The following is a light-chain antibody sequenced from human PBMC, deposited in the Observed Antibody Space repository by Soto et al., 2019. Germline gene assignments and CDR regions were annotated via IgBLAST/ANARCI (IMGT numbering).Light chain of an antibody. CDR3: QVWDISSNHVV. J-gene: IGLJ2*01. CDR2: YDS. CDR1: NIGSKS. V-gene: IGLV3-21*04. Sequence: SYELTQPPSVSVAPGMTARITCGGNNIGSKSVHWYQQKAGQAPILAMYYDSDRPSGIPERFSGSNSGNTATLTISTVEAGDEADYYCQVWDISSNHVVFGGGTKVTVL.